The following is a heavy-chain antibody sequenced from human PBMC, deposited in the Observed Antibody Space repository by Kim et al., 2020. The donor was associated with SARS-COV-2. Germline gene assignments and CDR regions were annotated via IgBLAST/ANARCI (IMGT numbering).Heavy chain of an antibody. D-gene: IGHD3-22*01. V-gene: IGHV3-23*01. CDR3: VSDRSYYDSSGYTTLDY. J-gene: IGHJ4*02. CDR1: GFTFSSYA. Sequence: GGSLRLSCAASGFTFSSYAMSWVRQAPGKGLEWVSAISGSGGSTYYADSVKGRFTISRDNSKNTLYLQMNSLRAEDTAVYYCVSDRSYYDSSGYTTLDYWGQGTLVTVSS. CDR2: ISGSGGST.